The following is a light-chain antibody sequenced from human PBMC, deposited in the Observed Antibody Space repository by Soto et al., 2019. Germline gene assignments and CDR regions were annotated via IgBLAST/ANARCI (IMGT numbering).Light chain of an antibody. V-gene: IGKV3-15*01. CDR1: QSVSSK. Sequence: EIVMPQSPATLSVSPGVRATLSCRASQSVSSKLAWYQQKPGQAPRLLIYGASTRATGIPARFSGSGSGTEFTLTISNLPSEDFAVYFCQQYNNWPPWTFGQGTKVEIK. J-gene: IGKJ1*01. CDR2: GAS. CDR3: QQYNNWPPWT.